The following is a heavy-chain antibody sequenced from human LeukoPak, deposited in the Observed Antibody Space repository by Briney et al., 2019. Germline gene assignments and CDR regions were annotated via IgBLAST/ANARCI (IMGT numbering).Heavy chain of an antibody. CDR3: ARARCSGGSCFNDPANDY. CDR1: GFTFSDYY. Sequence: PGGSLRLSCAASGFTFSDYYMSWIRQAPGKGLEWVSYISSSGSTIYYADSVKGRFTISRDNAKNSLYLQMNSLRAEDTAVYYCARARCSGGSCFNDPANDYWGQGTLVTVSS. CDR2: ISSSGSTI. V-gene: IGHV3-11*04. D-gene: IGHD2-15*01. J-gene: IGHJ4*02.